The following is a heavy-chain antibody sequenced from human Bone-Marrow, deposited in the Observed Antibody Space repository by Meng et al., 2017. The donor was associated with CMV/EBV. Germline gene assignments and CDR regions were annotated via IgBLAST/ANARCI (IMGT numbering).Heavy chain of an antibody. Sequence: SETLSLTCNVSGDSIRSRDYYWSWIRQSPGKGLEWIGYIHYSGSTYYNPSLKSRVTISVDTSKNQFSLKLSSVTAADTAVYYCARGRNTIFGVARRFDYWGQGTLVTVSS. J-gene: IGHJ4*02. V-gene: IGHV4-30-4*08. CDR2: IHYSGST. CDR3: ARGRNTIFGVARRFDY. D-gene: IGHD3-3*01. CDR1: GDSIRSRDYY.